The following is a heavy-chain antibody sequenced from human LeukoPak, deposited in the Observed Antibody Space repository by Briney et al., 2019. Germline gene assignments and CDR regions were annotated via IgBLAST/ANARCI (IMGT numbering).Heavy chain of an antibody. CDR1: IYSLTSYW. J-gene: IGHJ6*02. Sequence: GDSLKISCKGYIYSLTSYWIGWMRQMPGKGLEWMGIIKPADSDTRYSPSFQGQVTISTDKSISTAYLQWSSLNASDTALQCCASLRDYGMDVWGQGTTVAV. CDR3: ASLRDYGMDV. CDR2: IKPADSDT. V-gene: IGHV5-51*01.